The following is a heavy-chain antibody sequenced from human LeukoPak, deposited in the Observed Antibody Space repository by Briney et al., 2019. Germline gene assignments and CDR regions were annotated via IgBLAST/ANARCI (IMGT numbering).Heavy chain of an antibody. J-gene: IGHJ5*02. CDR3: ARDCDTSGYDFGWFVP. Sequence: GGSLRLSCVASGFTFSTYWMHWFRQVPGKGLVWVSRIKGDGSSTHYADSVKGRFTISRDNAKNTLYLQMNSLRAEDTAVYYCARDCDTSGYDFGWFVPWGQGTLVTVSS. D-gene: IGHD3-22*01. CDR2: IKGDGSST. CDR1: GFTFSTYW. V-gene: IGHV3-74*01.